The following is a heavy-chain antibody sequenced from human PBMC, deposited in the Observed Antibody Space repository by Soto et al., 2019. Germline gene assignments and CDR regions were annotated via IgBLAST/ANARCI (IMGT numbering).Heavy chain of an antibody. J-gene: IGHJ4*02. Sequence: RASVKVSCKASGYTFTGYYMHWVRQAPGQGLEWMGWINPNSGGTNYAQKFQGWVTMTRDTSISTAYMELSRLRSDDTAVYYCARSSLGYCTNGVCYTSFAYWGQGTLVTVSS. V-gene: IGHV1-2*04. CDR3: ARSSLGYCTNGVCYTSFAY. D-gene: IGHD2-8*01. CDR1: GYTFTGYY. CDR2: INPNSGGT.